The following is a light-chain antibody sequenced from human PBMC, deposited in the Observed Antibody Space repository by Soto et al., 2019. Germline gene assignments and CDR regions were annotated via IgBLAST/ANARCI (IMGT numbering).Light chain of an antibody. CDR3: QQYYSTPYT. J-gene: IGKJ2*01. CDR2: WAS. Sequence: DIVMTQSPDSLAVSLGERATIDCRSSLSVLYSSDNNNYLAWYQQKPGQPPKLRIYWASTRASGVPDRFSGSGSGTGFTLTISSLQAEDVAVYYCQQYYSTPYTFGQGTKLEIK. CDR1: LSVLYSSDNNNY. V-gene: IGKV4-1*01.